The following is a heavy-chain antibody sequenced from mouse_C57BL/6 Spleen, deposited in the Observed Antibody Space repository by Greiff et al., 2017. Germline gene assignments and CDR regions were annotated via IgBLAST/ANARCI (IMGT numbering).Heavy chain of an antibody. CDR1: GYAFSSYW. CDR2: IYPGDGDT. V-gene: IGHV1-80*01. D-gene: IGHD4-1*01. J-gene: IGHJ3*01. Sequence: QVQLKQSGAELVKPGASVKISCKASGYAFSSYWMNWVKQRPGKGLEWIGQIYPGDGDTNYNGKFKGKATLTADKSSSTAYMQLSSLTSEDSAVYFCAREDWDGAWFAYWGQGTLVTVSA. CDR3: AREDWDGAWFAY.